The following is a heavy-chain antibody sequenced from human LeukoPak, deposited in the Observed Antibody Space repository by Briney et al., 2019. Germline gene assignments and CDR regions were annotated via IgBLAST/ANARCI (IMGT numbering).Heavy chain of an antibody. D-gene: IGHD3-22*01. CDR3: AGGGDSGGYYYPMFDY. J-gene: IGHJ4*02. CDR1: GGSISSYY. CDR2: IYYSGST. V-gene: IGHV4-59*01. Sequence: SETLSLTCTVSGGSISSYYGSWIRQPPGKGLEWIGYIYYSGSTNYNPSLKSRVTISVDTSKNQFSLKLNSVTAADTAVYYCAGGGDSGGYYYPMFDYWGQGTLVTVSS.